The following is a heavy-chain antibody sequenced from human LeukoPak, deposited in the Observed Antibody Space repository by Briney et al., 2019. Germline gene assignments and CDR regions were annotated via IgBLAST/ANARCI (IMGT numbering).Heavy chain of an antibody. J-gene: IGHJ4*02. CDR2: VSGSGGNR. Sequence: PGGSLRLSCAASGFTFSSYDMSWVRQAPGKGLEWVSGVSGSGGNRNYADSVKGRFTISRDNSEKTLYLQMNRLRAEDTAVYFCARDRRMRVRGYGKTGTTALDYWGQGTLVTVSS. CDR1: GFTFSSYD. D-gene: IGHD1-7*01. V-gene: IGHV3-23*01. CDR3: ARDRRMRVRGYGKTGTTALDY.